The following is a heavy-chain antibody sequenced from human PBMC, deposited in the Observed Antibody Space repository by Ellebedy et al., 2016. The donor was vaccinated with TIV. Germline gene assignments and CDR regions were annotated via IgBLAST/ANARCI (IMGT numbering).Heavy chain of an antibody. CDR3: AKAVPRGFRLVEFSFLHHADWFDP. CDR1: GFTFSSYG. Sequence: GGSLRLXXAASGFTFSSYGMHWVRQAPGKGLDWVAVISYDGSNKYYADSVKGRFTISRDNSRNTLSLQMSSLRGEDTAVYYCAKAVPRGFRLVEFSFLHHADWFDPWGQGTLVTVSS. V-gene: IGHV3-30*18. D-gene: IGHD3-16*02. J-gene: IGHJ5*02. CDR2: ISYDGSNK.